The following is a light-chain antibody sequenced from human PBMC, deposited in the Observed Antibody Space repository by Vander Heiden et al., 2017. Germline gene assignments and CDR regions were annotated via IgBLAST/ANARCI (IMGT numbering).Light chain of an antibody. J-gene: IGLJ1*01. CDR1: SSKIGTST. CDR2: NNT. CDR3: AAWDDSLNGYV. V-gene: IGLV1-44*01. Sequence: SVLTQPPSASGAPGKRVTMSCSGSSSKIGTSTVDWYQQLPGTAPKLLIYNNTQRPSGVPDRVSGSKSGTSASLAISGLQSEDEADHYCAAWDDSLNGYVFGTGTKVTVL.